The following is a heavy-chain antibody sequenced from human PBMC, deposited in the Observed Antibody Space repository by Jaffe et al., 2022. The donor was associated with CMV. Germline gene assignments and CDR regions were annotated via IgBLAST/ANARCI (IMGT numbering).Heavy chain of an antibody. CDR3: APLPTVNPAWYFSPSGGY. CDR1: GFTFSDYY. V-gene: IGHV3-11*06. J-gene: IGHJ4*02. Sequence: QVQLVESGGGLVKPGGSLRLSCAASGFTFSDYYMSWIRQAPGKGLEWVSYISSSSSYTNYADSVKGRFTISRDNAKNSLYLQMNSLRAEDTAVYYCAPLPTVNPAWYFSPSGGYWGQGTLVTVSS. D-gene: IGHD4-17*01. CDR2: ISSSSSYT.